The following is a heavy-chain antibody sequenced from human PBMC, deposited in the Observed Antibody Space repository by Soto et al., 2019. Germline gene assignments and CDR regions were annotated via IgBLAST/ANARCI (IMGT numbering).Heavy chain of an antibody. CDR2: ISAYNGNT. J-gene: IGHJ6*02. CDR3: AREEVDTAMETYYYYGMDV. CDR1: GYTFTSYG. V-gene: IGHV1-18*04. Sequence: ASGKVSCKASGYTFTSYGISWVRQAPGQGLEWMGWISAYNGNTNYAQKLQGRVTMTTDTSTSTAYMELRSLRSDDTAVYYCAREEVDTAMETYYYYGMDVWGQGTTVTVSS. D-gene: IGHD5-18*01.